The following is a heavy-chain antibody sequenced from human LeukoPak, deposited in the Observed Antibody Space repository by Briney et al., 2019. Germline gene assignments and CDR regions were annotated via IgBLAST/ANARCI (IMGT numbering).Heavy chain of an antibody. J-gene: IGHJ4*02. CDR1: GFTFDDYA. D-gene: IGHD4-17*01. Sequence: PGGSLRLSCAASGFTFDDYAMHWVRQAPGKGLEWVSGISWNSGSIGYADSVKGRFTISRDNSKNTLSLQMNNLRVEDTAVYYCARFMMDDYGVFFDYWGQGTLVTVSS. V-gene: IGHV3-9*01. CDR3: ARFMMDDYGVFFDY. CDR2: ISWNSGSI.